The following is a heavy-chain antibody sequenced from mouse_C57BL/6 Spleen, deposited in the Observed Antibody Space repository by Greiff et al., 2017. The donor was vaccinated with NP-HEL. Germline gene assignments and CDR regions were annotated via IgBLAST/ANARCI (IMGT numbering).Heavy chain of an antibody. J-gene: IGHJ4*01. Sequence: EVQLVESGGGLVKPGGSLKLSCAASGFTFSSYTMSWVRQTPEKRLEWVATISGGGGNTYYTDSVKGRFTISRDNAKNTLYLQMSSLRSEDTALYYCARSNSYAMDYWGQGTSVTVSS. CDR1: GFTFSSYT. V-gene: IGHV5-9*01. CDR2: ISGGGGNT. D-gene: IGHD2-5*01. CDR3: ARSNSYAMDY.